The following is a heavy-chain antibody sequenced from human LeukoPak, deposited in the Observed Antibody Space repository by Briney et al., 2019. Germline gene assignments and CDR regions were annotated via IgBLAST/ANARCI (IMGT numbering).Heavy chain of an antibody. CDR1: GFTFSSYE. D-gene: IGHD3-3*01. CDR2: ISSSGSTI. Sequence: GGSLRLSCAASGFTFSSYEMNWVRQAPGKGLEWVSYISSSGSTIYYADSVKGRFTISRDNSKNTLYLQMNSLRAEDTAVYYCAKNGYDFRGVADYWGQGTLVTVSS. J-gene: IGHJ4*02. CDR3: AKNGYDFRGVADY. V-gene: IGHV3-48*03.